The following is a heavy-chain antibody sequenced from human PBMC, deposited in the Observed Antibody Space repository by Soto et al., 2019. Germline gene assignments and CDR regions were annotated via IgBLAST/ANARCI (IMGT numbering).Heavy chain of an antibody. J-gene: IGHJ4*02. CDR2: IYSGGST. CDR3: ARLAYCGGDCFFFDY. D-gene: IGHD2-21*02. V-gene: IGHV3-53*04. CDR1: GFTVSSNY. Sequence: GGSLRLSCAASGFTVSSNYMSWVRQAPGKGLEWVSVIYSGGSTYYADSVKGRFTISRHNSKNTLYLQMNSLRAEDTAVYYCARLAYCGGDCFFFDYWGQGTLVTVSS.